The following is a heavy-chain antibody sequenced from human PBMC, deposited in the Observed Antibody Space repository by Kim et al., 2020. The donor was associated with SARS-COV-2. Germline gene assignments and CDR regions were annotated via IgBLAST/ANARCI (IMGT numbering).Heavy chain of an antibody. CDR3: ARDGSYYDFWSGYYNPHVYFDY. Sequence: ASVKVSCKASGYTFTGYYMHWVRQAPGQGLEWMGWINPNSGGTNYAQKFQGRVTMTRDTSISTAYMELSRLRSDDTAVYYCARDGSYYDFWSGYYNPHVYFDYWGQGTLVTVSS. CDR1: GYTFTGYY. CDR2: INPNSGGT. D-gene: IGHD3-3*01. V-gene: IGHV1-2*02. J-gene: IGHJ4*02.